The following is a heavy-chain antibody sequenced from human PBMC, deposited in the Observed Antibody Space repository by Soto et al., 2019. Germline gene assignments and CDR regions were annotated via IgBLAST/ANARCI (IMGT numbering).Heavy chain of an antibody. V-gene: IGHV1-2*04. J-gene: IGHJ6*02. CDR1: GYTFTGYY. CDR2: INPNSGGT. Sequence: GASVKVSCKASGYTFTGYYMHWVRQAPGQGLEWMGWINPNSGGTNYAQKFQGWVTMTRDTSISTAYMELSRLRSDDTAVYYCARAGGYYDFWSGYYSHYYGMDVWGQGTTVTVSS. D-gene: IGHD3-3*01. CDR3: ARAGGYYDFWSGYYSHYYGMDV.